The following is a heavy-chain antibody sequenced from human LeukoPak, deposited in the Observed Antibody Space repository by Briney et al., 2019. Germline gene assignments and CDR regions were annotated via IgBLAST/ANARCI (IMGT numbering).Heavy chain of an antibody. CDR1: GLTFSSSW. V-gene: IGHV3-53*01. CDR2: IYSGGST. D-gene: IGHD3-22*01. CDR3: ARGGVSMIVPIF. J-gene: IGHJ4*02. Sequence: GGSLRLSCAVSGLTFSSSWMDWVRQAPGKGLEWVSVIYSGGSTYYADSVKGRFTISRDNSKNTLYLQMNSLRAEDTALYYCARGGVSMIVPIFWGQGTLVTVSS.